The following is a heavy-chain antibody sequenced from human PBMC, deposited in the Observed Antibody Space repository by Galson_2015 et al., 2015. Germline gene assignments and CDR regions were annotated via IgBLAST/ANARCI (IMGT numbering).Heavy chain of an antibody. CDR3: ARDGGSAVADGFARLPKI. Sequence: SLRLSCAASGFTFSSYAMHWVRQAPGKGLEWVAVISYDGSNKYYADSVKGRFTISRDNSKNTLYLQMNSLRAEDTAVYYCARDGGSAVADGFARLPKISGQGTMVPVSS. J-gene: IGHJ3*02. CDR1: GFTFSSYA. V-gene: IGHV3-30-3*01. CDR2: ISYDGSNK. D-gene: IGHD6-19*01.